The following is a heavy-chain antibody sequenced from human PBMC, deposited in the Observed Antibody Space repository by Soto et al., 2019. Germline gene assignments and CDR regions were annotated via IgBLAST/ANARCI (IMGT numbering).Heavy chain of an antibody. CDR2: INHSGST. CDR3: ARGLGMTPLYGHWFDP. V-gene: IGHV4-34*01. J-gene: IGHJ5*02. Sequence: QVQLQQWGAGLLKPSETLSLTCAVYGGSFSGYYWSWIRQPPGKGLEWIGEINHSGSTNYNPSLKSRVTISVDTSKNQFSLKLSSVTAADTAVYYCARGLGMTPLYGHWFDPWGQGTLVTVSS. D-gene: IGHD3-10*01. CDR1: GGSFSGYY.